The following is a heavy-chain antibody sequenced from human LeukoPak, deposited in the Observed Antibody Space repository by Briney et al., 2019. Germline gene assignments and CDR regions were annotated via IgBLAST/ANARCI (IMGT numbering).Heavy chain of an antibody. J-gene: IGHJ4*02. Sequence: SETLSLTCAVYGGSFSGYYWSWIRQPPGKGLEWIGEINHSGSTNYNPSLTSRGTISVDTSKNQFSLKLSSVTAADTAVYYCARERTRHFDYWGQGTLVTVSS. CDR2: INHSGST. CDR3: ARERTRHFDY. CDR1: GGSFSGYY. V-gene: IGHV4-34*01. D-gene: IGHD1-14*01.